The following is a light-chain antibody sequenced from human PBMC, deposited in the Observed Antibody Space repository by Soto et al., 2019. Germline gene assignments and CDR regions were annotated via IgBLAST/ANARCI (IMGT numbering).Light chain of an antibody. CDR3: QQYEFLPVT. Sequence: IQITHSPSSLSASVGDRVTITCRASQAIRNDLGWYQQKPGKAPNLLIFGASNLETGVPSRFSGSGSGRHFTFTITSLQPEDIGTYYCQQYEFLPVTFGRGTKVDIK. V-gene: IGKV1-33*01. CDR2: GAS. CDR1: QAIRND. J-gene: IGKJ2*01.